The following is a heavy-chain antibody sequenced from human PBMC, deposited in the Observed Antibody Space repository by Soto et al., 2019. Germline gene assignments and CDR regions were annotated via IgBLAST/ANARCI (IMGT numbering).Heavy chain of an antibody. CDR1: GFTFINYA. CDR2: ISGGGDAA. CDR3: ARKILGSTTRPNYWYFDL. V-gene: IGHV3-23*01. D-gene: IGHD7-27*01. J-gene: IGHJ2*01. Sequence: EVQVLESGGGLVQPGGSLRLSCAGSGFTFINYAMNWVRQAPGKGLEWVSSISGGGDAAFFPDSVRGRFTISRDNSKNTVTLLMNSLGVDDTALYYCARKILGSTTRPNYWYFDLWGRGTLVTVSS.